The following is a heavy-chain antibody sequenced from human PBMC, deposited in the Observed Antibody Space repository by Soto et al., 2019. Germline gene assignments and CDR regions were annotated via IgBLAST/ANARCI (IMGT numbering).Heavy chain of an antibody. J-gene: IGHJ4*02. CDR3: TRSPRSITGTPTGGAQNDY. CDR2: ISSHNKYI. V-gene: IGHV3-21*01. CDR1: GFSFFSYT. D-gene: IGHD1-7*01. Sequence: EMQLVESGGDLVKPGGSLRLSCAGAGFSFFSYTMTWVRQAPGKGLEWVSSISSHNKYIYDADSVKGRFTISRDNAKSSLFLQMNSLRADDTAVYYCTRSPRSITGTPTGGAQNDYWGQGALVTVSS.